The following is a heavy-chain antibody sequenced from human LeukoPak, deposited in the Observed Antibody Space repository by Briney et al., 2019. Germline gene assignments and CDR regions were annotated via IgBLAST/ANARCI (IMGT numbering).Heavy chain of an antibody. J-gene: IGHJ4*02. Sequence: SETLSLTCTVSGGSISSYYWSWIRQPPGKGLEWIGYIYYSGSTNYNPSLKSRVTISVDTSKNQFSLKLSSVTAADTAVYYCAREGPIEHLDYWGQGTLVTVSS. CDR2: IYYSGST. V-gene: IGHV4-59*01. CDR1: GGSISSYY. D-gene: IGHD3-22*01. CDR3: AREGPIEHLDY.